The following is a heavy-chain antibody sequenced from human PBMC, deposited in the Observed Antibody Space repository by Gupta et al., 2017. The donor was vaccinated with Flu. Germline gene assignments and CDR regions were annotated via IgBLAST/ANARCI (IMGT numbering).Heavy chain of an antibody. V-gene: IGHV4-59*01. J-gene: IGHJ4*02. D-gene: IGHD6-13*01. Sequence: QVQLQESGPGLVKPSETLSLTCTVSGGSISGYYWSWIRQSPGNGREWIGYIYYTGRTNYNPAVKSRVTMSVDTAKKQVSLEMRSVTDADTAVYYFARDSSGSVTAAGTGGQGTMVTVYS. CDR3: ARDSSGSVTAAGT. CDR1: GGSISGYY. CDR2: IYYTGRT.